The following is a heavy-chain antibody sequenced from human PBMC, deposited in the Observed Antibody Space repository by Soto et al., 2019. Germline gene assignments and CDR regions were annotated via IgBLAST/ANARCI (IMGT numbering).Heavy chain of an antibody. J-gene: IGHJ6*02. CDR2: IYYSGST. V-gene: IGHV4-59*08. CDR1: GGSISSYY. D-gene: IGHD6-13*01. CDR3: ARLQGRSWNYYYYGMDV. Sequence: SETLSLTCTVPGGSISSYYWSWIRQPPGKGLEWIGYIYYSGSTNYNPSLKSRVTISVDTSKNQFSLKLSSVTAADTAVYYCARLQGRSWNYYYYGMDVWGQGTTV.